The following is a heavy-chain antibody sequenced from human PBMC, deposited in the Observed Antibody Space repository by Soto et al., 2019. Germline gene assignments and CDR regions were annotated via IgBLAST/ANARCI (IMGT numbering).Heavy chain of an antibody. J-gene: IGHJ4*01. CDR1: GCSISSDDYT. CDR3: ARVRREYDNSRLVDY. D-gene: IGHD3-22*01. Sequence: SETLSLTCAVSGCSISSDDYTWNWIRQPPGKGLEWIGYIYYGGSTYYNPSLQSRVTMSVARSKNQFSLKLNSVTAADTAVYIFARVRREYDNSRLVDYWGNGTLVSVSS. CDR2: IYYGGST. V-gene: IGHV4-30-2*01.